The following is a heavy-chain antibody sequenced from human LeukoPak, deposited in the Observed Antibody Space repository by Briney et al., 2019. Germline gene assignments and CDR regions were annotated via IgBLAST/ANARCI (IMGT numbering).Heavy chain of an antibody. J-gene: IGHJ5*02. Sequence: SETLSLTCAVYGGSFSGYYWSWIRQPPGKGLEWIGEINHSGSTNYNPSLKSRVTISVDTSKSQFSLKLSSVTAADTAVYYCARVGRWFDPWGQGTLVTVSS. CDR3: ARVGRWFDP. V-gene: IGHV4-34*01. CDR2: INHSGST. CDR1: GGSFSGYY.